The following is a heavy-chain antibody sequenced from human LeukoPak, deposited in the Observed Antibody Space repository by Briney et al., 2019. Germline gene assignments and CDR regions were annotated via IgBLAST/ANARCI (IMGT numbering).Heavy chain of an antibody. Sequence: SETLSLTCTVSGGSISSSSYYWGWIRQPPGKGLEWIGSIYYSGSTYYNPSLKSRVTISVDTSKNQFSLKLSSVSAADTAVYYCARDPYSSSPGTWYFDLWGRGTLVIVSS. CDR1: GGSISSSSYY. D-gene: IGHD6-13*01. V-gene: IGHV4-39*07. CDR2: IYYSGST. J-gene: IGHJ2*01. CDR3: ARDPYSSSPGTWYFDL.